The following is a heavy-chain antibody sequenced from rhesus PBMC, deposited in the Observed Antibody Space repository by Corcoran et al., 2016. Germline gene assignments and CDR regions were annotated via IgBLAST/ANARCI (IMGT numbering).Heavy chain of an antibody. J-gene: IGHJ5-2*02. Sequence: GLVKPSETLSLTCAVSGYSISSGYYWSWIRQPPGKGLEWIGYITYSGSTSYNPPLKSRVTISRDTSKNQFSLKLSSVTAADTAVYYCARDPLQYLDWPSRSLDVWGRGVLVTVSS. CDR3: ARDPLQYLDWPSRSLDV. CDR1: GYSISSGYY. V-gene: IGHV4-122*02. D-gene: IGHD3-3*01. CDR2: ITYSGST.